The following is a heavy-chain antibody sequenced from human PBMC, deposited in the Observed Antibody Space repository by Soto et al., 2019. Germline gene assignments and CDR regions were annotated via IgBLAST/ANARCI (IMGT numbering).Heavy chain of an antibody. V-gene: IGHV3-23*01. CDR3: ANGQPIRYFDWLLSGYFDY. D-gene: IGHD3-9*01. CDR2: ISGSGGST. CDR1: GFTFSSYA. J-gene: IGHJ4*02. Sequence: EVQLLESGGGLVQPGGSLRLSCAASGFTFSSYAMSWVRQAPGKGLEWVLAISGSGGSTYYADSVKGRFTISRDNSKNTLYLQMNSLRAEDTAVYYCANGQPIRYFDWLLSGYFDYWGQGTLVTVSS.